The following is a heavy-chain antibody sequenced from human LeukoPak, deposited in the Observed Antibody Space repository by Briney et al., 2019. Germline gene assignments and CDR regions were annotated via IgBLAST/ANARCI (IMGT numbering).Heavy chain of an antibody. CDR1: GYTFTGYY. Sequence: ASVKVSCKASGYTFTGYYIHWVRQAPGQGLEWMGWINPNSGGTNYAQKFQGRVTMTRDTSISTAYIELSRLRSDDTAVYYCARDSSGYNSGPDYWGQGTLVTVSS. V-gene: IGHV1-2*02. CDR2: INPNSGGT. D-gene: IGHD6-19*01. J-gene: IGHJ4*02. CDR3: ARDSSGYNSGPDY.